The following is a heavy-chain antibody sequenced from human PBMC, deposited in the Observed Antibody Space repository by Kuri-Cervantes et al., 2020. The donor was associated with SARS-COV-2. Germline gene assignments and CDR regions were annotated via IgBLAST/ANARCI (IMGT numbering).Heavy chain of an antibody. CDR1: GYTFTNYD. J-gene: IGHJ4*02. CDR3: ARIRDGGLDY. V-gene: IGHV1-2*05. D-gene: IGHD4-23*01. CDR2: INPNNGDT. Sequence: ASEPVSCKASGYTFTNYDINWVRQAPGHGLEWMGRINPNNGDTSYAQKFQGRVTMTRDTTISTAYMELSRLRPDDTVVYYCARIRDGGLDYWGQGPLVTCYS.